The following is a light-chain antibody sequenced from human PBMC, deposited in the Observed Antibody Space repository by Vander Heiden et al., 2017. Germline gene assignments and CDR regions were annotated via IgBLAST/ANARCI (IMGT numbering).Light chain of an antibody. Sequence: QSALTQPRSVSGSPGQSVTISCTGTSSDVGGYNYVSWYQQHPGKAPKLMIYDVSKRPSGVPDRFSGSKSGNTDSLTISGLQAEDEADYYCCSYAGSYTLLVFGGGTKLTGL. CDR1: SSDVGGYNY. V-gene: IGLV2-11*01. J-gene: IGLJ2*01. CDR3: CSYAGSYTLLV. CDR2: DVS.